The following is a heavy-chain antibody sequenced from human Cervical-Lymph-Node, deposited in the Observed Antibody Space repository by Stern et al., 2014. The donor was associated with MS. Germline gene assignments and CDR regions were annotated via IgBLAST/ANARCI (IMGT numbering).Heavy chain of an antibody. D-gene: IGHD3-10*01. CDR3: ARDPGGYFYGMDV. V-gene: IGHV1-18*01. CDR2: ISGHNGNT. CDR1: GYTFSSYG. Sequence: VKLVQSGAEVKKPGASVKVSCKTSGYTFSSYGITWVRQAPGQGPEWMGWISGHNGNTNFAERFQGRLTMTTDTSTRTAYMELRSLRYDDTAVYFCARDPGGYFYGMDVWGQGTTVTVSS. J-gene: IGHJ6*02.